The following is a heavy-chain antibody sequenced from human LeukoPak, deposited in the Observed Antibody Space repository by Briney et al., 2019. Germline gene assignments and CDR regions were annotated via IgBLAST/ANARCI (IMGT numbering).Heavy chain of an antibody. CDR3: AKRSGSPRPEYFDY. Sequence: GGSLRLSCAASGFPFSTYAMNWVRQAPRKGVEWGSGISGDGARTYYADSVKGRFTISRDNSKNTVYLQMNSLRDEDTAVYYCAKRSGSPRPEYFDYWGQGTLVTVSS. D-gene: IGHD1-14*01. J-gene: IGHJ4*02. V-gene: IGHV3-23*01. CDR2: ISGDGART. CDR1: GFPFSTYA.